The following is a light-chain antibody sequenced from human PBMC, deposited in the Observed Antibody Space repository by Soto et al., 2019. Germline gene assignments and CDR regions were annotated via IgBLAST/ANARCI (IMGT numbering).Light chain of an antibody. V-gene: IGKV3-11*01. CDR2: DAS. CDR3: QRRSNWPQLT. Sequence: EIVLTQSPATLSLSPGERATLSCRASQSVSSYLAWYQQKPGQAPRLLIYDASNRATGIPARFSGSGSGTDFTLTISSLGPEDFAVYYCQRRSNWPQLTFGGGTKVESK. J-gene: IGKJ4*01. CDR1: QSVSSY.